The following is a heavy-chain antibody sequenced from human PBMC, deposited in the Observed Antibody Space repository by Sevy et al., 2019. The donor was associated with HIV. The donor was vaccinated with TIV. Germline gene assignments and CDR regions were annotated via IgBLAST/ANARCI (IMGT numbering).Heavy chain of an antibody. V-gene: IGHV1-8*01. J-gene: IGHJ6*02. CDR2: MNPNSGNT. CDR3: ARGTTDYDFWSGYTYYYYGLDV. D-gene: IGHD3-3*01. CDR1: GYTFTSYD. Sequence: ASVKVSCKASGYTFTSYDINWVRQATGQGLEWMGWMNPNSGNTGYAQKFQGRVTMTRNSSISTAYMALSSLSSEDTAVYYCARGTTDYDFWSGYTYYYYGLDVWGQGTTVTVSS.